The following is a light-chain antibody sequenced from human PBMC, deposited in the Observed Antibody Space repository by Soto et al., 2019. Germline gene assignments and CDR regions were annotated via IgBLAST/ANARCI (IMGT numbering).Light chain of an antibody. CDR3: QQYGNSPWT. CDR1: QSVSSNY. V-gene: IGKV3-20*01. J-gene: IGKJ1*01. CDR2: AAS. Sequence: EIVMTQSRCTLSLSPGERAILSCRATQSVSSNYLAWCQQKPAQAPRLLIYAASSRATGIPDRFSGSGSGTDFTLTISRLEPEEFAAYYCQQYGNSPWTFGQGTKVEI.